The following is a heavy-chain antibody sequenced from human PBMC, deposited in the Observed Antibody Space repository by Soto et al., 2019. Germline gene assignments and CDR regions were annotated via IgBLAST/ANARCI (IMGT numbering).Heavy chain of an antibody. V-gene: IGHV1-18*01. CDR2: INTDNSKT. D-gene: IGHD3-16*01. CDR1: GYTFTTSG. Sequence: ASVKVSCKASGYTFTTSGISWVRQAPGQGLEWMGWINTDNSKTYYAPKLQGRVTMTTDTSTSTAYLDLRSLKSDDTAVYYCARGITFGGVLNGMDVWGQGTTVTVSS. CDR3: ARGITFGGVLNGMDV. J-gene: IGHJ6*02.